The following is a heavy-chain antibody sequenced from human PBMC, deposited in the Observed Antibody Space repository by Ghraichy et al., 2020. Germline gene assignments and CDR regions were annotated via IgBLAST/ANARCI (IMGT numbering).Heavy chain of an antibody. D-gene: IGHD6-6*01. CDR2: INHSGST. Sequence: SETLSHTCAVYGGSFSGYYWSWIRQPPGKGLEWIGEINHSGSTNYNPSLKSRVTISVDTSKNQFSLKLSSVTAADTAVYYCARGAQLGPLGYWGQGTLVTVSS. J-gene: IGHJ4*02. V-gene: IGHV4-34*01. CDR1: GGSFSGYY. CDR3: ARGAQLGPLGY.